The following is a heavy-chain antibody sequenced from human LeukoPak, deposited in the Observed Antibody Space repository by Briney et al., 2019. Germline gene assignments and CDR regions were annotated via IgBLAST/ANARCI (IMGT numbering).Heavy chain of an antibody. Sequence: TSETLSLTCTVSGGSISSSSYYWSWIRQPAGKGLEWIGRIYTSGSTNYNPSLKSRVTISVDTSKNQFSLKLSSVTAADTAVYYCARHRLSSSWLDYWGQGTLVTVSS. CDR1: GGSISSSSYY. CDR2: IYTSGST. V-gene: IGHV4-61*02. D-gene: IGHD6-13*01. CDR3: ARHRLSSSWLDY. J-gene: IGHJ4*02.